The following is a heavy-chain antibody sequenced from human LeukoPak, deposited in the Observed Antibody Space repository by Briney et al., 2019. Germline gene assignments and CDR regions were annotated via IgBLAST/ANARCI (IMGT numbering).Heavy chain of an antibody. J-gene: IGHJ4*02. Sequence: GASVKVSCKASGYTFTSYGISWVRQAPGQGLEWVGWISAYNGNTNYAQKLQGRVTMTTDTSTSTAYMELRSLRSDDTAVYYCARGGKYYYDSSGYYFDYWGQGTLVTVSS. D-gene: IGHD3-22*01. CDR3: ARGGKYYYDSSGYYFDY. CDR2: ISAYNGNT. V-gene: IGHV1-18*01. CDR1: GYTFTSYG.